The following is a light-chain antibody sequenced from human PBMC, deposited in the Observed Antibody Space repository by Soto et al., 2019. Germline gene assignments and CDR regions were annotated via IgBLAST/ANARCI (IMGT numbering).Light chain of an antibody. Sequence: EIVLTQSPGTLSLSPGERATLSCRASQSISSSYLAWYQQKPGQAPGLLIYGASRRATGIPDRFIGSGSGTDFTLTISRLEPEDFAVYYCQDYGTSWTFGQGTKVEVK. CDR3: QDYGTSWT. CDR2: GAS. CDR1: QSISSSY. J-gene: IGKJ1*01. V-gene: IGKV3-20*01.